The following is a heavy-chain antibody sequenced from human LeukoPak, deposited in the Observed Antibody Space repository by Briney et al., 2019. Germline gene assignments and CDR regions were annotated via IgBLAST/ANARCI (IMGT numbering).Heavy chain of an antibody. CDR1: GYTFTGYY. CDR3: AREYYYDSSGYYQGPFDY. D-gene: IGHD3-22*01. Sequence: ASVTVSCKASGYTFTGYYMHWVRQAPGQGLEWMGWINPNSGGTNYAQKFQGRVTMTRDTSISTAYMELSRLRSDDTAVYYCAREYYYDSSGYYQGPFDYWGQGTLVTVSS. V-gene: IGHV1-2*02. J-gene: IGHJ4*02. CDR2: INPNSGGT.